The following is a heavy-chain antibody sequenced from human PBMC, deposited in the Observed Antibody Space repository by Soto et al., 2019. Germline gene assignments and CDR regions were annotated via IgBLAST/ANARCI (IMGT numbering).Heavy chain of an antibody. V-gene: IGHV1-69*13. Sequence: SVKVSCKASGGTLSSFAISWVRQAPGQGLEWMGGIIPIYDTTNYAQTFQGRVTITADESTNTAFMELSSLRSVDKAVYYCAGARAERYLSYDFWGGSFDYWGQGSLVTVSS. J-gene: IGHJ4*02. D-gene: IGHD3-3*01. CDR3: AGARAERYLSYDFWGGSFDY. CDR2: IIPIYDTT. CDR1: GGTLSSFA.